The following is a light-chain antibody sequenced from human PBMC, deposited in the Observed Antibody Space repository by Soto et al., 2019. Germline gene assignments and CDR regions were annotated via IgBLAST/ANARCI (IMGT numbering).Light chain of an antibody. CDR2: DVR. CDR3: SSYTSSSTLV. Sequence: QSALTQPASVSGSPGQSITISCTGTSSDVGYYNYVSWYQQHPSKAPKLMIYDVRYRPSGVSDRFSGSKSGNTASLTLSGLQAEDEADYYCSSYTSSSTLVFGTGTKLTVL. V-gene: IGLV2-14*03. CDR1: SSDVGYYNY. J-gene: IGLJ1*01.